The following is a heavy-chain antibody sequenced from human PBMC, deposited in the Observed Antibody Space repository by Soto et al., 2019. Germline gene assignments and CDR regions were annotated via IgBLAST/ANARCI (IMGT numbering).Heavy chain of an antibody. CDR3: ARHSMPRYCSSTSCSFGRKYGY. J-gene: IGHJ4*02. Sequence: QVQLVQSGAEVKKPGSSVKVSCKASGGTFSSYAISWVRQAPGQGLEWMGGIIPLFGTANYAQKFQGRVTMTADNSTSTAYMELSSVRSEDTAVYYCARHSMPRYCSSTSCSFGRKYGYCGQGTLVTVSS. CDR1: GGTFSSYA. V-gene: IGHV1-69*06. CDR2: IIPLFGTA. D-gene: IGHD2-2*01.